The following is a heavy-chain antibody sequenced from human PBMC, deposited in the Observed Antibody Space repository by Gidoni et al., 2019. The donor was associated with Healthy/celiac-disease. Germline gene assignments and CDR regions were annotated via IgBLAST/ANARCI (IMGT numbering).Heavy chain of an antibody. V-gene: IGHV4-31*03. CDR3: ARARSFMVRGVTYYYYYGMDV. Sequence: LSLTCTVSGGSISSGGYYWSWIRQHPGKGLEWIGYIYYSGSTYYNPSLKSRVTISVDTSKNQFSLKLSSVTAADTAVYYCARARSFMVRGVTYYYYYGMDVWGQGTTVTVSS. D-gene: IGHD3-10*01. CDR2: IYYSGST. CDR1: GGSISSGGYY. J-gene: IGHJ6*02.